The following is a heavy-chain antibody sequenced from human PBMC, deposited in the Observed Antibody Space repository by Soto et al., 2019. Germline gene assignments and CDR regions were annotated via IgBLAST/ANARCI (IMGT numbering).Heavy chain of an antibody. CDR1: GGTFSSYA. CDR3: ARIVYDGRITIFGVALPYYGMDV. Sequence: ASVKVSCKASGGTFSSYAISWVRQAPGQGLEWMGGIIPIFGTANYAQKFQGRVTITADESTSTAYMELSSLRSEDTAVYYCARIVYDGRITIFGVALPYYGMDVWGQGTTVTVSS. V-gene: IGHV1-69*13. J-gene: IGHJ6*02. CDR2: IIPIFGTA. D-gene: IGHD3-3*01.